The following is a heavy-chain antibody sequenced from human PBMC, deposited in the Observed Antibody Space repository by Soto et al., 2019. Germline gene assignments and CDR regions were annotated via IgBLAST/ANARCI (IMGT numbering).Heavy chain of an antibody. CDR3: AKDSRSRVSNFDY. Sequence: PGGSLRLSCTTSGFTLGDHYISWFRQAPGKGLEWVGFIRSKAYGGTTDYAASVKGRFTISRDDSKNTLRLQMSSLRAEDTAVYYCAKDSRSRVSNFDYWGQGTLVTVSS. CDR2: IRSKAYGGTT. D-gene: IGHD2-8*01. CDR1: GFTLGDHY. V-gene: IGHV3-49*03. J-gene: IGHJ4*02.